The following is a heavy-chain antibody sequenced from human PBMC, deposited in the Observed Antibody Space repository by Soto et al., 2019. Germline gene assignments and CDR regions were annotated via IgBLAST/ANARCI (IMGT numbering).Heavy chain of an antibody. V-gene: IGHV4-31*03. J-gene: IGHJ6*03. CDR2: IYYSGNT. D-gene: IGHD4-17*01. CDR3: ARPPRSTVIYYMDV. Sequence: PSETLSLTCTVSGGSISYGGYYWSWIRQHPGKGLEWIGYIYYSGNTYYNPSLKSRVSISVDTSKNQFSLRLSSVTAADTALYYCARPPRSTVIYYMDVWGKGTTVTVSS. CDR1: GGSISYGGYY.